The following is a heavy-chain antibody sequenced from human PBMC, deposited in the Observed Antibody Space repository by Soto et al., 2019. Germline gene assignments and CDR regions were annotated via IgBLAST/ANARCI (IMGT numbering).Heavy chain of an antibody. Sequence: GGSLRLSCAGSGFTFSNYSMNWVRQAPGKGLEWVSYINSDSSAIYYTDSVKGRFTISRDNAKNSLYLQMTSLRAEDTAVYYCSRDDSDWFFNWGRGTLVTVSS. CDR3: SRDDSDWFFN. CDR2: INSDSSAI. D-gene: IGHD3-9*01. CDR1: GFTFSNYS. V-gene: IGHV3-48*04. J-gene: IGHJ4*02.